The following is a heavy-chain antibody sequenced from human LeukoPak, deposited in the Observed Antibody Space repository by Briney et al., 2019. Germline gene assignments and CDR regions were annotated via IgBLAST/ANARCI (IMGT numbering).Heavy chain of an antibody. CDR3: ARGYCSSTSCYELDY. CDR2: INSDGSST. D-gene: IGHD2-2*01. CDR1: GFTFSSYW. V-gene: IGHV3-74*01. J-gene: IGHJ4*02. Sequence: GGSLRLSCAASGFTFSSYWMHWVRQAPGKGLVWVSRINSDGSSTSYADSVKGRSTISRDNAKNTLYLQMNSLRAEDTAVYYCARGYCSSTSCYELDYWGQGTLVTVSS.